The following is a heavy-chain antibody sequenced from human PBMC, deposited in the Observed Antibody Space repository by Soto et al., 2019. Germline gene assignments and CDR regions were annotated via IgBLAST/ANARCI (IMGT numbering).Heavy chain of an antibody. CDR3: AKGQRSGIQLCLISPRYYYYGMDV. J-gene: IGHJ6*02. CDR1: GFTFSSYA. D-gene: IGHD5-18*01. CDR2: ISGSGGST. V-gene: IGHV3-23*01. Sequence: EVQLLESGGGLVQPGGSLRLSCAASGFTFSSYAMSWVRQAPGKGMEWVSAISGSGGSTYYADSVKGRFTISRDNSKNTLYLQMSGLRAEDTAVYYCAKGQRSGIQLCLISPRYYYYGMDVWGQGTTVTVSS.